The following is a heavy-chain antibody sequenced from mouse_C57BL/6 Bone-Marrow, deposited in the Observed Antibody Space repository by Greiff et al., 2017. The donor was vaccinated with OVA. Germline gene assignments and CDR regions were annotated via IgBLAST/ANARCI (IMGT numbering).Heavy chain of an antibody. Sequence: QVQLQQPGAELVKPGASVKLSCKASGYTFTSYWMHWVKQRPGQGLEWIGMIHPNSGSTNYNEKFKSKATLTVDKSSSTAYMQLSSLTSEDSAVYYCARREQIYYDYEGYAMDYWGQGTSVTVSS. CDR2: IHPNSGST. J-gene: IGHJ4*01. CDR1: GYTFTSYW. CDR3: ARREQIYYDYEGYAMDY. D-gene: IGHD2-4*01. V-gene: IGHV1-64*01.